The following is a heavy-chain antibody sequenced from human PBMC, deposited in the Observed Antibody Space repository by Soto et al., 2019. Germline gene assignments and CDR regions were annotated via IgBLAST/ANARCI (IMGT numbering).Heavy chain of an antibody. CDR2: IYYSGNT. D-gene: IGHD6-19*01. CDR3: AREMQWLGNGMDV. J-gene: IGHJ6*02. CDR1: GGSISSYY. V-gene: IGHV4-59*01. Sequence: LSLTCTVSGGSISSYYWSWIRQPPGKGLEWIGYIYYSGNTNYNPSLKSRVTISVDTSKNQFSLKLSSVTAADTAVYYCAREMQWLGNGMDVWGQGTTVTVSS.